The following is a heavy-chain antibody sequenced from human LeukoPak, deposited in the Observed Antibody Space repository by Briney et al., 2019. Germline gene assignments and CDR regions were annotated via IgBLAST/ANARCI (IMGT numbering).Heavy chain of an antibody. D-gene: IGHD2-2*01. CDR3: AKDTGQLR. CDR2: ISSSSSYI. J-gene: IGHJ4*02. CDR1: ELMFSSNW. V-gene: IGHV3-21*04. Sequence: GGSLRLSCAASELMFSSNWIHWVRQAPGKGLEWVSSISSSSSYIYYADSVKGRFTISRDNSKNTLYLQMNSLRAEDTAVYYCAKDTGQLRWGQGTLVTVSS.